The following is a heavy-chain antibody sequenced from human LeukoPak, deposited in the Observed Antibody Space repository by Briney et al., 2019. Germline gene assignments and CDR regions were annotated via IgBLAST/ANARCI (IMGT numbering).Heavy chain of an antibody. CDR3: ARGPIVVVVPRMDFDY. Sequence: ASVKVSCKASGYTFTSYGISWVRQAPGQGLEWMGWISAYNGNTNYAQKLQGRVTMTTDTSTSTAYMELRSLRSDDTAVYYCARGPIVVVVPRMDFDYWGQETLVTVSS. D-gene: IGHD2-21*01. J-gene: IGHJ4*02. CDR1: GYTFTSYG. CDR2: ISAYNGNT. V-gene: IGHV1-18*01.